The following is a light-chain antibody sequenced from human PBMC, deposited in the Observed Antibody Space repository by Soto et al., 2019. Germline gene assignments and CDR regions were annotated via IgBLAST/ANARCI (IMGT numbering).Light chain of an antibody. Sequence: QSALTQPASVSGSPGQSITISCTGTSSDVGGYNYVSWYQQHPGKAPKLMIYEVSNRPSGLFNRFSGSKSGNTASLTISGLQAEDEADYYCAAWDDSLNGWVFGGGTKLTVL. CDR2: EVS. CDR3: AAWDDSLNGWV. J-gene: IGLJ3*02. CDR1: SSDVGGYNY. V-gene: IGLV2-14*01.